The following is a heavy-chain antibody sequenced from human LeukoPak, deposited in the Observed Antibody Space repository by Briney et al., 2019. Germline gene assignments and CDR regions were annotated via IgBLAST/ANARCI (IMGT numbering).Heavy chain of an antibody. J-gene: IGHJ6*04. V-gene: IGHV3-30*04. CDR2: ISYGGSNK. CDR1: GFTFSSYA. Sequence: GGSLRLSCAASGFTFSSYAMHWVRQAPGKGLEWVAVISYGGSNKYYADSVKGRFTISRDNSKDTLYLQMNSLRAEDTAVYYCARDMASSSSPYYYYYYGMDVWGKGTTVTVSS. CDR3: ARDMASSSSPYYYYYYGMDV. D-gene: IGHD6-13*01.